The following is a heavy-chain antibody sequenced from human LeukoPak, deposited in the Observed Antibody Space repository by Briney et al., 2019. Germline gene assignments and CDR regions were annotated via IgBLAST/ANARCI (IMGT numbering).Heavy chain of an antibody. Sequence: GGSLRLSCAAYGFTFSNYSMNWVRQAPGKGLEWVSSISSGSSYIYYADSVKGRFTISRDNAKNSLYLQMNSLRAEDTAVYYCARGDSRGYYYTSGFDPWGQGTLVTVSS. V-gene: IGHV3-21*01. CDR2: ISSGSSYI. D-gene: IGHD3-22*01. CDR1: GFTFSNYS. J-gene: IGHJ5*02. CDR3: ARGDSRGYYYTSGFDP.